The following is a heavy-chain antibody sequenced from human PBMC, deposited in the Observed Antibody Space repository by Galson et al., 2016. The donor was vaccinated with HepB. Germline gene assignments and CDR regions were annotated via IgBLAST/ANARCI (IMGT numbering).Heavy chain of an antibody. Sequence: SVKVSCKASEYTFTAYYLHWVRQAPGQGLEWMGWINPHSGATHYAKKFQARVTMTRDTSISTASVELRSLRSDDTAIYYCAKDQCSGGDCFTTFDNWGQGTLVIVSS. CDR1: EYTFTAYY. D-gene: IGHD2-21*02. V-gene: IGHV1-2*02. CDR3: AKDQCSGGDCFTTFDN. J-gene: IGHJ4*02. CDR2: INPHSGAT.